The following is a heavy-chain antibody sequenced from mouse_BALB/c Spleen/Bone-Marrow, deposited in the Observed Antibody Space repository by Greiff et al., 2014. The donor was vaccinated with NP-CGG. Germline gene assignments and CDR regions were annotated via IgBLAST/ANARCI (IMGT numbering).Heavy chain of an antibody. CDR2: ISYSGST. Sequence: VQLQQSGPSLVKPSQTLSLTCSVTGDSITSGYWNWIRKFPGNKLEYMGYISYSGSTYYNPSLKSRISITRDTSKNQYYLQLNSVTTEDTATYYCAGYYYGSSYWYFDVWGAGTTVTVSS. CDR3: AGYYYGSSYWYFDV. D-gene: IGHD1-1*01. J-gene: IGHJ1*01. V-gene: IGHV3-8*02. CDR1: GDSITSGY.